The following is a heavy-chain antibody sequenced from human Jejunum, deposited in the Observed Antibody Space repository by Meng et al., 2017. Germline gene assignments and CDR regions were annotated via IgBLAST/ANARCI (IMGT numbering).Heavy chain of an antibody. J-gene: IGHJ4*02. Sequence: QALLTVAGPALARPPASLSSACSVTGGSVSSTNCRRSWIRPPPGKGLEWIGYRYHSGRTNYNPSTKTRVTITVHTAKSQFYLRLTSVTAADTALYYCARDQMGSLDYWGQGILVTVSS. CDR1: GGSVSSTNCR. CDR3: ARDQMGSLDY. CDR2: RYHSGRT. V-gene: IGHV4-61*01. D-gene: IGHD2-8*01.